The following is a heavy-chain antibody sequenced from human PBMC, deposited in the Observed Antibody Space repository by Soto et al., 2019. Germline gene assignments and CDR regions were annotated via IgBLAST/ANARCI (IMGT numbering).Heavy chain of an antibody. Sequence: SLRLSCAASGFTFNIYALHWVRQALGKGLEWVAVISFDGTKKYYSDSVKGRFTISRDNLKNTLYLQMNNLRVEDAALYFCAREDDYGYRYINYGLDVWGQGTTVTVSS. CDR3: AREDDYGYRYINYGLDV. CDR1: GFTFNIYA. J-gene: IGHJ6*02. V-gene: IGHV3-30-3*01. CDR2: ISFDGTKK. D-gene: IGHD4-17*01.